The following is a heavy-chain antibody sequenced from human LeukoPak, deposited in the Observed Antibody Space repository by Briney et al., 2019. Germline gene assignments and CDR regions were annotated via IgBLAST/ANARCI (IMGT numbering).Heavy chain of an antibody. CDR2: IYYSGST. V-gene: IGHV4-59*01. Sequence: PSETLSLTCTVSGGSISSYYWSWIRQPPGKGLEWIGYIYYSGSTNYNPSLKSRVTISVDTSKNQFSLKLSSVTAADTAVYYCARAGDSATMIVVVYPQPHGNAFDIWGQGTMVTVSS. J-gene: IGHJ3*02. D-gene: IGHD3-22*01. CDR3: ARAGDSATMIVVVYPQPHGNAFDI. CDR1: GGSISSYY.